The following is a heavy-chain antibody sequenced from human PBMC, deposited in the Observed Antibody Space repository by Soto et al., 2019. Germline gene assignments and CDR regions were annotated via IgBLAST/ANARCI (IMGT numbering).Heavy chain of an antibody. V-gene: IGHV4-39*01. CDR1: GGSISSSTYY. D-gene: IGHD5-18*01. CDR2: FYYSGST. CDR3: ATRSDYSYGFSFDY. Sequence: SETLSLTCSVSGGSISSSTYYWGWIRQPPGKGLEWIGSFYYSGSTYYNPSLKSRVTISVDASKNQFSLRLSSVTAADTAVYYCATRSDYSYGFSFDYWGQGALVTVSS. J-gene: IGHJ4*02.